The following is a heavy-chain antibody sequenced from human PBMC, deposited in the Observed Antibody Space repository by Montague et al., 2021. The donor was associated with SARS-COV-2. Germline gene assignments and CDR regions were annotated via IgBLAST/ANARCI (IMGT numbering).Heavy chain of an antibody. V-gene: IGHV4-59*01. D-gene: IGHD5-24*01. CDR2: IYYSGST. CDR1: GGSISSYY. J-gene: IGHJ4*02. CDR3: ARVFPRWLQFDPYFDY. Sequence: SETLSLTCTVSGGSISSYYWSWIRQPPGKGLEWIGYIYYSGSTNYNPSLKSRVTISVDTSKNQFSLKLSSVTAADTAVYYYARVFPRWLQFDPYFDYWGQGTLGTVSS.